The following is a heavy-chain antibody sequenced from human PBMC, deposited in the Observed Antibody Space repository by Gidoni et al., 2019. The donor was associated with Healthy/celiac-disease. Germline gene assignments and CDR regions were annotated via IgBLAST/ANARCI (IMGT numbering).Heavy chain of an antibody. J-gene: IGHJ4*02. CDR2: ISWNSGSI. Sequence: EVQLVESGGGLVQPGRSLRLSCAASGFTFDAYAMHWVRQAPGKGLVWVSGISWNSGSIGYADSVKGRFTISRDNAKNSLYLQMNSLRAEDTALYYCAKGDFVVVTASAFDYWGQGTLVTVSS. D-gene: IGHD2-21*02. CDR3: AKGDFVVVTASAFDY. CDR1: GFTFDAYA. V-gene: IGHV3-9*01.